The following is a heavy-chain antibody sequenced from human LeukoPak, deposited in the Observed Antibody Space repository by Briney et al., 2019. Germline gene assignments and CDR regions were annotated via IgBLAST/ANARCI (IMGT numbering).Heavy chain of an antibody. V-gene: IGHV4-34*01. CDR1: GGSFSGYY. D-gene: IGHD6-19*01. CDR3: AREYIAVAGTGFVY. J-gene: IGHJ4*02. CDR2: INHSGST. Sequence: PSETLSLTCAVYGGSFSGYYWSWIRQPPGKRLEWIGEINHSGSTNYNPSLKSRVTISVDTSKNQFSLKLSSVTAADTAVYYCAREYIAVAGTGFVYWGQGTLVTVSS.